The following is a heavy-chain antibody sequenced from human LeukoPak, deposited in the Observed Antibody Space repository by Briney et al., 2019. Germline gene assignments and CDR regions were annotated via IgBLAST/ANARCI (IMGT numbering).Heavy chain of an antibody. D-gene: IGHD3-10*01. CDR1: GYTFTSYG. CDR2: IIPIFGTA. V-gene: IGHV1-69*13. Sequence: ASVKVSCKASGYTFTSYGISWVRQAPGQGLEWMGGIIPIFGTANYAQKFQGRVTITADESTSTAYMELSSLRSEDTAVYYCAREDYYGSGSYWPWGQGTLVTVSS. CDR3: AREDYYGSGSYWP. J-gene: IGHJ5*02.